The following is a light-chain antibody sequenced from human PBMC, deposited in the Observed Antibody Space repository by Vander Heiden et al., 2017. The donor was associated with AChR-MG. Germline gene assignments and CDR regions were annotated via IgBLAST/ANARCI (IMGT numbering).Light chain of an antibody. V-gene: IGLV1-47*02. Sequence: QSVLTQPPSASATPGQRVTISCSGSSPNIGAHYVFWYQQLPGTAPKAVLYSNTQRPSGVPDRFSGTKSGTSASLAISGLRSEDEATYYCASWDDSLNCVVFGRGTKLTVL. CDR2: SNT. CDR1: SPNIGAHY. CDR3: ASWDDSLNCVV. J-gene: IGLJ2*01.